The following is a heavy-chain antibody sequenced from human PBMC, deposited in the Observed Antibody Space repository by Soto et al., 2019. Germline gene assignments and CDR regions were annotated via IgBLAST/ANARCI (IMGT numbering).Heavy chain of an antibody. CDR2: IYHSGST. V-gene: IGHV4-4*02. D-gene: IGHD6-13*01. CDR3: ARQYRSSWYGLGS. CDR1: GASISNNNW. J-gene: IGHJ4*02. Sequence: QVQLQESGPGLVEPSGTLSLTCAVSGASISNNNWWSWVRQPPGKGLEWIGEIYHSGSTNYKPSLKSRVTISVDNSSNQFSLKLESVTAADTAVYYCARQYRSSWYGLGSWGQGTLVTVSS.